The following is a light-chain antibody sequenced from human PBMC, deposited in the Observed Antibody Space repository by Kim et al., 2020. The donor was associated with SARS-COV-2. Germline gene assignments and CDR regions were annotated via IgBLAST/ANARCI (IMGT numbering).Light chain of an antibody. Sequence: SVSQGERATLSCRASQSVSSNLAWYQQNPGQAPRLLIYGASTRATGIPARFSGSGSGTEFTLTISSLQSEDFAVYYCQQYNNWPVTFGGGTKLEI. CDR2: GAS. V-gene: IGKV3-15*01. CDR3: QQYNNWPVT. CDR1: QSVSSN. J-gene: IGKJ4*01.